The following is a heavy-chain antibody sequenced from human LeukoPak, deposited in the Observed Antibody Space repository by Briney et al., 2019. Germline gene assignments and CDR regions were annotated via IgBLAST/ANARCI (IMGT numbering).Heavy chain of an antibody. CDR2: ISSSGGST. CDR1: GFTFSSYA. CDR3: ANPPLGFYGSGSYMGY. D-gene: IGHD3-10*01. Sequence: GGSLRLSCAASGFTFSSYAMSWVRQAPGKGLEWVSAISSSGGSTYYADSVKGRFTISRDNSKNTLYLQMNSLRADDTAVYYCANPPLGFYGSGSYMGYWGQGTLVTVSS. V-gene: IGHV3-23*01. J-gene: IGHJ4*02.